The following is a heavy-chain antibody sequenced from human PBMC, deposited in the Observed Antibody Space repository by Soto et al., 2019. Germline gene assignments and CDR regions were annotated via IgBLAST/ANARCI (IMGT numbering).Heavy chain of an antibody. CDR3: ARGPGDLGYFDY. D-gene: IGHD3-10*01. Sequence: QEQLVQSGAEVKKPGASVKVSCRASGYTFTSYEINWVRQAPGQGLEWMGWMNPYNGNTAYAQNFQGRVTMTRNTSISTAYMELSSLRSEDTAVYYCARGPGDLGYFDYWGQGALVTVSS. J-gene: IGHJ4*02. CDR2: MNPYNGNT. V-gene: IGHV1-8*01. CDR1: GYTFTSYE.